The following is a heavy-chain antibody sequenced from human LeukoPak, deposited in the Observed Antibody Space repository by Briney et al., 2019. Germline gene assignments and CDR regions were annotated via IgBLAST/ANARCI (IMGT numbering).Heavy chain of an antibody. CDR3: ARDQMGPYYGMDV. CDR2: IKQDGREK. Sequence: GGSLRLSCAASRFIFSNYWMRWVREAPGKGLEGVANIKQDGREKYYVDSVKGRFTISRDNAKNSLSLQMDSLRAEDTAVYYCARDQMGPYYGMDVWGQGTTVTVSS. CDR1: RFIFSNYW. D-gene: IGHD5-24*01. V-gene: IGHV3-7*03. J-gene: IGHJ6*02.